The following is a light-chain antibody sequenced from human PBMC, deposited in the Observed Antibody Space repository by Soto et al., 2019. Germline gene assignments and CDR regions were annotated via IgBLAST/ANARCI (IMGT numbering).Light chain of an antibody. CDR2: AVS. Sequence: DIQMTQSPSSVSASVGARVTITCRASQGINNWLAWYQQKPGKAPELLIYAVSYLQSGVPSRFSGSGSGTDFTLTISSLQPEDFATYFCHSRAFGQGTRLEIK. V-gene: IGKV1-12*01. CDR1: QGINNW. CDR3: HSRA. J-gene: IGKJ5*01.